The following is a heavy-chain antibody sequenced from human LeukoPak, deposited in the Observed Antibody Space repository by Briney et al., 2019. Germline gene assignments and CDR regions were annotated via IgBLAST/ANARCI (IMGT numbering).Heavy chain of an antibody. J-gene: IGHJ4*02. CDR3: ARVRGSWYHFDC. V-gene: IGHV3-64*01. D-gene: IGHD6-13*01. Sequence: GGSLRLSCAASGFSFSHYAMLGLRQAPGKGLEYVAAISSNGGSTYYANSVKGRFTISRDNSKNTLYLQMGSLRAEDMAVYYCARVRGSWYHFDCWRQRTLVTVSS. CDR1: GFSFSHYA. CDR2: ISSNGGST.